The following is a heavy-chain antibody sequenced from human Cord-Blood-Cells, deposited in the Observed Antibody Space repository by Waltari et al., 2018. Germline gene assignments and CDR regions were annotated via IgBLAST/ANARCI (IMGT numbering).Heavy chain of an antibody. J-gene: IGHJ5*02. CDR3: ARRPPPYSGSYYWFDP. Sequence: QVQLQQWGAGLLKPSETLSLTCAVYGGSFSGYYWSCIRQPPGKGLEWIGEINHSGSTNYNPSLKSRVTISVDTSKNQFSLKLSSVTAADTAVYYCARRPPPYSGSYYWFDPWGQGTLVTVSS. V-gene: IGHV4-34*01. CDR1: GGSFSGYY. CDR2: INHSGST. D-gene: IGHD1-26*01.